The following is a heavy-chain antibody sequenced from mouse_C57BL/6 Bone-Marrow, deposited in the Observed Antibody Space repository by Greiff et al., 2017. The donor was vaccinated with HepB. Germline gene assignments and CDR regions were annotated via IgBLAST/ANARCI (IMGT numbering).Heavy chain of an antibody. D-gene: IGHD2-2*01. CDR3: ARRGVTTSAMDY. CDR2: ISNLAYSI. J-gene: IGHJ4*01. Sequence: EVQLVESGGGLVQPGGSLKLSCAASGFTFSDYGMAWVRRAPRKGPEWVAFISNLAYSIYYADTVTGRFTISRENAKNTLYLEMSSLRSEDTAMYYCARRGVTTSAMDYWGQGTSVTVSS. V-gene: IGHV5-15*01. CDR1: GFTFSDYG.